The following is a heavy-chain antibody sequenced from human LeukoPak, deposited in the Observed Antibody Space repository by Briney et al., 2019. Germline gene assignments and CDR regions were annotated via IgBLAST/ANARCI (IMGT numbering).Heavy chain of an antibody. V-gene: IGHV4-59*01. CDR1: GGSISSYY. J-gene: IGHJ4*02. CDR2: IYYSGST. CDR3: AREVPNSSSWSFFDY. D-gene: IGHD6-13*01. Sequence: SETLSLTCTVSGGSISSYYWSWIRQPPGKGLEWIGYIYYSGSTNYNPSLKSRVTISVDTSKNQFSLKLSSVTAADTAVYYCAREVPNSSSWSFFDYWGQGTLVTISS.